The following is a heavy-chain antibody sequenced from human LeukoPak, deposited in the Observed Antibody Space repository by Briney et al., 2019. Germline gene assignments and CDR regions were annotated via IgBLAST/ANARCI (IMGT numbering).Heavy chain of an antibody. J-gene: IGHJ4*02. D-gene: IGHD3-10*01. CDR1: GFIFSSYG. CDR2: ISFDGSEK. V-gene: IGHV3-30*18. Sequence: PGGSLRLSCTASGFIFSSYGMNWVRQAPGKGLEWVATISFDGSEKYYADSVKGRFTISRDNSKNTLYLQVNSLRPDDTAVYYCAKNADRKWCRELGTHYFDYWGQGTLVTGSS. CDR3: AKNADRKWCRELGTHYFDY.